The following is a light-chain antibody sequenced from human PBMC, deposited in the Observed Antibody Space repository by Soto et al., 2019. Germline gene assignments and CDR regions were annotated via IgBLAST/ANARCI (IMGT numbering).Light chain of an antibody. V-gene: IGKV3-20*01. J-gene: IGKJ3*01. CDR2: GAS. Sequence: EIVLTQSPGTLSLSPGERATLSCRASQSVSSNYLAWYQQKPGQAPRLLIYGASSRATGIPDRFSGSGSGTDFPLTISSLEPEDFAVYYCQQYGSSPTFGPGTKVDIK. CDR1: QSVSSNY. CDR3: QQYGSSPT.